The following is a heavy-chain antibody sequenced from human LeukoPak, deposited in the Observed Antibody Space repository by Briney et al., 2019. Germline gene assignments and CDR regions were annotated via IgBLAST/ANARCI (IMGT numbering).Heavy chain of an antibody. J-gene: IGHJ4*02. V-gene: IGHV3-23*01. CDR3: AKARIVVVPAATEGVYFDY. CDR2: ISGSGGST. Sequence: GGSLRLSCAASGFTFSNYAMSWVRQAPGKGPEWVSAISGSGGSTYYADSVEGRFTISRDNSKNTLYLQMNSLRAEDTAVYHCAKARIVVVPAATEGVYFDYWGQGTLVTVSS. CDR1: GFTFSNYA. D-gene: IGHD2-2*01.